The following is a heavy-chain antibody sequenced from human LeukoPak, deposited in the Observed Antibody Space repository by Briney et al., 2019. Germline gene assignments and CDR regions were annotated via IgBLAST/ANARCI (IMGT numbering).Heavy chain of an antibody. V-gene: IGHV3-23*01. D-gene: IGHD2-15*01. CDR3: AKDPDWWLFDY. Sequence: GRSLRLSCAASGFTFSSYAMHWVRQAPGKGLEWVSAISGSGGSTYYADSVKGRFTISRDNSKNTLYLQMNSLRAEDTAVYYCAKDPDWWLFDYWGQGTLVTVSS. CDR1: GFTFSSYA. J-gene: IGHJ4*02. CDR2: ISGSGGST.